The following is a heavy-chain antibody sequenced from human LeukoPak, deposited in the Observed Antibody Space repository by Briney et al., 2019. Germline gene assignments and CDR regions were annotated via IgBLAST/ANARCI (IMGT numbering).Heavy chain of an antibody. CDR2: ISSGGTTI. CDR3: ARSPYSESYYGDAFDI. J-gene: IGHJ3*02. V-gene: IGHV3-48*03. Sequence: PGGSLRLSCTASGFSFSIFEMNWVRQAPGKGLEWVYYISSGGTTIYYADSVKGRFTISRDNAKNSLYLQMNSLRVEDTAVYYCARSPYSESYYGDAFDIWGQGTMVTVSS. CDR1: GFSFSIFE. D-gene: IGHD1-26*01.